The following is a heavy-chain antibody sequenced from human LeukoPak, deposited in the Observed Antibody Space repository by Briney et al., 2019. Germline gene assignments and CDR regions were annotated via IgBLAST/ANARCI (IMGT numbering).Heavy chain of an antibody. J-gene: IGHJ5*02. V-gene: IGHV1-8*01. CDR3: ARAAMSRGVSAWFDP. D-gene: IGHD3-10*01. CDR1: GYTFTSYD. CDR2: MNPNSGNT. Sequence: ASVKVSRKASGYTFTSYDINWVRQATGQGLEWMGWMNPNSGNTGYAQKFQGRVTMTRNTSISTAYMELSSLRSEDTAVYYCARAAMSRGVSAWFDPWGQGTLVTVSS.